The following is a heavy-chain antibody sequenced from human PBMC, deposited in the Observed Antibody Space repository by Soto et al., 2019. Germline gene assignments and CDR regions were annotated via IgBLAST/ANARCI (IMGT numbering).Heavy chain of an antibody. J-gene: IGHJ4*02. CDR1: GFTFSSHS. Sequence: QVQLVESGGGVVQPGRSLRLSCAASGFTFSSHSIQWVRQAPGKGLEWVAVISYDGSIKYYADSVKGRFTISSDNSKKTAYPQMNSLRAEDTAVFYCAREWSASGDLDYWGQGTLVIVSS. CDR2: ISYDGSIK. D-gene: IGHD3-10*01. CDR3: AREWSASGDLDY. V-gene: IGHV3-30-3*01.